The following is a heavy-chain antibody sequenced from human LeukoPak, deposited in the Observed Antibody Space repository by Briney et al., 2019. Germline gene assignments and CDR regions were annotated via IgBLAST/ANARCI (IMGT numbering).Heavy chain of an antibody. J-gene: IGHJ4*02. CDR1: GFTFSGYS. V-gene: IGHV3-21*04. CDR2: ITTTSDDM. D-gene: IGHD3-22*01. Sequence: GGSLRLSCAASGFTFSGYSMNWVRQFPGKGLEWVSFITTTSDDMLYADSVKGRFTISRDNAKNTLYLQMNSLRAEDTAVYFCAKRGVVIRVILVGFHKEAYYFDSWGQGALVSVSS. CDR3: AKRGVVIRVILVGFHKEAYYFDS.